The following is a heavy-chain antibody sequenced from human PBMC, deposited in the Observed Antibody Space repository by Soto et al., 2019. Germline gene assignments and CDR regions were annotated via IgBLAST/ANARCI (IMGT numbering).Heavy chain of an antibody. CDR3: ARDRRTMVRGVIAYYFYY. CDR2: IWYDGSNK. J-gene: IGHJ4*02. Sequence: QVQLVESGGGVVQPGRSLRLSCAASGFTFSSYGMHWVRQAPGTGLEWVAVIWYDGSNKYYADSVKGRFTISRDNSKNTLYLQMNSLRAEDTAVYYCARDRRTMVRGVIAYYFYYWGQGTLVTFSA. V-gene: IGHV3-33*01. D-gene: IGHD3-10*01. CDR1: GFTFSSYG.